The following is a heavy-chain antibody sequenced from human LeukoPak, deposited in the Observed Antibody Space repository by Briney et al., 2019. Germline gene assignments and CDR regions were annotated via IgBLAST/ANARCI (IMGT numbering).Heavy chain of an antibody. V-gene: IGHV4-59*08. CDR2: IYYSGST. Sequence: SETLSLTCTVSGGSISRYYWSWIRQPPGKGLEWIGYIYYSGSTNYNPSLKSRVTISVDTSKNQFSLKLSSVTAADTAVYYCARRQDYYDSSGYLHAFDIWGQGTMVTVSS. J-gene: IGHJ3*02. D-gene: IGHD3-22*01. CDR1: GGSISRYY. CDR3: ARRQDYYDSSGYLHAFDI.